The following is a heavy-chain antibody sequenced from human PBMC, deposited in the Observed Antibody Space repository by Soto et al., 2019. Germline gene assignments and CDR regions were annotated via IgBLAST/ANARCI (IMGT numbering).Heavy chain of an antibody. CDR1: GFSLTTSGVG. CDR3: AHRVLRTVFGLVTTTAIYFDF. J-gene: IGHJ4*02. D-gene: IGHD3-3*01. CDR2: LYWDDDK. Sequence: QITLKESGPTVVKPTETLTLTCTFSGFSLTTSGVGVGWVRQSQGQAPEWLALLYWDDDKRYSTSLKSRLTITKDTSKNQVVLTMANVDPADTATYYCAHRVLRTVFGLVTTTAIYFDFWGQGTPVVVSS. V-gene: IGHV2-5*02.